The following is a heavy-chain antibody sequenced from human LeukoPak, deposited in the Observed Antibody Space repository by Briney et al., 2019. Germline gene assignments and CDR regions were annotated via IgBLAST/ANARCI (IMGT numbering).Heavy chain of an antibody. CDR1: GGSISSYY. Sequence: PSDTLSLTCTVSGGSISSYYWSWIRQPPGKGLEWIGYIYYSGSTNYNPSLKSRVTISVDTSKNQFSLKLSSVTAADTAVYYCARAGLEGRFDPWGQGTLVTVSS. CDR2: IYYSGST. CDR3: ARAGLEGRFDP. J-gene: IGHJ5*02. V-gene: IGHV4-59*07. D-gene: IGHD3-3*01.